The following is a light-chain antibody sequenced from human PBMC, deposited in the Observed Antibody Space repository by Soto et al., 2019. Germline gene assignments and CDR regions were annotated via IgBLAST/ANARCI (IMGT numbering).Light chain of an antibody. CDR1: SSDIGINY. CDR3: AAWDDSLSGRGV. J-gene: IGLJ2*01. V-gene: IGLV1-47*01. CDR2: RNN. Sequence: QSVLTQPPSASGTPGQRVTITCSGSSSDIGINYVYWYQHLPGTAPKLLIYRNNQRPSGVPDRFSGSKSGTSASLAISGLRSEDEADYFCAAWDDSLSGRGVFGGGTELTVL.